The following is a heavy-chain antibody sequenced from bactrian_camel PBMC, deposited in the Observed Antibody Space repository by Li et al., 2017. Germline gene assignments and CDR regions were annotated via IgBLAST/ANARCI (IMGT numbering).Heavy chain of an antibody. V-gene: IGHV3S31*01. J-gene: IGHJ4*01. CDR2: INSGGGST. D-gene: IGHD1*01. CDR1: GFTFSSYA. CDR3: NIRCWSGGYVNDY. Sequence: DVQLVESGGGLVQPGGSLTLSCAASGFTFSSYAMSWVRQAPGRGLEWVSAINSGGGSTYYADSVKGRFTISRDNAKNTLYLQMNSLKTGDTAMYYCNIRCWSGGYVNDYRGQGTQVTVS.